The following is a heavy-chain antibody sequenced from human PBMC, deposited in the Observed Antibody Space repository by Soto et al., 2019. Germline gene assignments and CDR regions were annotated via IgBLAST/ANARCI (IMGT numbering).Heavy chain of an antibody. J-gene: IGHJ6*03. D-gene: IGHD2-21*01. CDR3: ARDLISIPGDV. Sequence: SETLSLTCTVSGCSISSYYWSWIRQPPGRGLEWIGYIYYTGSTDYNPSLESRVTISLDTSKNQFSLNLRSVTAADTAVYYCARDLISIPGDVWGKGTTVT. CDR1: GCSISSYY. V-gene: IGHV4-59*01. CDR2: IYYTGST.